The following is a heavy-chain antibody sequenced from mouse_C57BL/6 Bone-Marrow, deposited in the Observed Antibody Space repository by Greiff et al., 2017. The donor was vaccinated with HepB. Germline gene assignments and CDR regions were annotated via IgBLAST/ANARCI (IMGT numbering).Heavy chain of an antibody. CDR2: IDPSDSYT. CDR3: AAYGNYGY. D-gene: IGHD2-1*01. CDR1: GYTFTSYW. Sequence: QVQLQQPGAELVMPGASVKLSCKASGYTFTSYWMHWVKQRPGQGLEWIGEIDPSDSYTNYNQKFEGKSTLTVDKSSSTAYMQLSSLTSEDSAVYYCAAYGNYGYWGQGTTLTVSS. V-gene: IGHV1-69*01. J-gene: IGHJ2*01.